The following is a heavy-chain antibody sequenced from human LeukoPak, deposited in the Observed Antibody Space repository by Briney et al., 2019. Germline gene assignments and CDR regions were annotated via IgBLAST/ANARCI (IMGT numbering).Heavy chain of an antibody. CDR1: GYTFTSYG. Sequence: GASVTVSCKASGYTFTSYGISWVRQAPGKGLEWVTWITGNGGVVRYGDSVKGRFTISRDNAKNSVCLQMDSLRVEDTAVYYCTRNGGGLGLWGQGTLVTVSS. D-gene: IGHD3-16*01. J-gene: IGHJ4*02. CDR2: ITGNGGVV. V-gene: IGHV3-48*04. CDR3: TRNGGGLGL.